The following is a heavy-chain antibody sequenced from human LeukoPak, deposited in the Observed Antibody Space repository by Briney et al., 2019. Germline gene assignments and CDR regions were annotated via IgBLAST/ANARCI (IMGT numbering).Heavy chain of an antibody. CDR3: ARDRDRYCSGGSCYPKNWFDP. Sequence: SVKVSCKGSGGTFSRYAFTWVRQAPGQGLEWMGGIIPIFGTSNYAQKFQGRVTISADESTSTVYMELRSLRSEDTAVYYCARDRDRYCSGGSCYPKNWFDPRGQGTLVTVSS. CDR1: GGTFSRYA. CDR2: IIPIFGTS. J-gene: IGHJ5*02. V-gene: IGHV1-69*13. D-gene: IGHD2-15*01.